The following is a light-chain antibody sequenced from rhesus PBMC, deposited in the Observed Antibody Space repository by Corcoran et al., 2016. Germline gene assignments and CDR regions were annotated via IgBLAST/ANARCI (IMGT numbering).Light chain of an antibody. CDR3: QQHYLCPFA. CDR1: HGINSF. Sequence: DFQMTQSPSSLSASVGDTVTITCRASHGINSFLAWYQQKPGRAPNLLIYKASTLQSGVPSRFSGSGSGKDFTITISSLQSEDFAAYYCQQHYLCPFAFGPGPNWISN. J-gene: IGKJ3*01. V-gene: IGKV1-25*01. CDR2: KAS.